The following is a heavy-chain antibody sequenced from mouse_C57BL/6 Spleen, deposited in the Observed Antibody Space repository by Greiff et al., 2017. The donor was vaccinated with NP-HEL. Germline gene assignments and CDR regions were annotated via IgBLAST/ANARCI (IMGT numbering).Heavy chain of an antibody. D-gene: IGHD1-1*01. J-gene: IGHJ3*01. Sequence: EVKVVESGGDLVKPGGSLKLSCAASGFTFSSYGMSWVRQTPDKRLEWVATISSGGSYTYYPESVKGRFTISRDNAKNTLYLQMSSLKSEDTAMYYCASLITTVVEGWFAYWGQGTLVTVSA. CDR3: ASLITTVVEGWFAY. CDR1: GFTFSSYG. V-gene: IGHV5-6*01. CDR2: ISSGGSYT.